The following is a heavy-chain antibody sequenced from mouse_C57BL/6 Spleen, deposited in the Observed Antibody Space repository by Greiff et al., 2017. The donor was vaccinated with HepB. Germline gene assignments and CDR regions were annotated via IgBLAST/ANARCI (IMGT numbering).Heavy chain of an antibody. D-gene: IGHD1-1*01. CDR3: ANLHYYGSSYGAMDY. CDR1: GFTFSDYG. V-gene: IGHV5-17*01. J-gene: IGHJ4*01. Sequence: EVKLVESGGGLVKPGGSLKLSCAASGFTFSDYGMHWVRQAPEKGLEWVAYISSGSSTIYYADTVKGRFTISRDNAKNTLFLQMTSLRSEDTAMYYCANLHYYGSSYGAMDYWGQGTSVTVSS. CDR2: ISSGSSTI.